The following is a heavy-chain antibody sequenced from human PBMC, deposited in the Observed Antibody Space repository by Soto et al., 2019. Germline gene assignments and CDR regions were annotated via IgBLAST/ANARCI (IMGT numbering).Heavy chain of an antibody. Sequence: SQTLCVTSTVAGGSISSYDGSWIRQPPGKGLEWIGYIYYSGSTNYNPSLKSRVTISVDTSKNQFSLKLSSVTAADTAVYYCARHTVTAFDYWGQGTLVTVSS. CDR1: GGSISSYD. CDR3: ARHTVTAFDY. J-gene: IGHJ4*02. D-gene: IGHD2-21*02. CDR2: IYYSGST. V-gene: IGHV4-59*08.